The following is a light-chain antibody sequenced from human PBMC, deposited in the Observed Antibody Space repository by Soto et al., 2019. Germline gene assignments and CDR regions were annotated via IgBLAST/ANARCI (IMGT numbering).Light chain of an antibody. CDR3: QPHTARPPWT. V-gene: IGKV3D-20*02. CDR1: QRGSSSY. Sequence: SMSPGAVSLSKGERATPSCRASQRGSSSYLAWYQQKPGQAPRLLIYGASSRATGIPDRFSGSGSGTDFTLTISRLEPEDFAVYYCQPHTARPPWTFGHG. CDR2: GAS. J-gene: IGKJ1*01.